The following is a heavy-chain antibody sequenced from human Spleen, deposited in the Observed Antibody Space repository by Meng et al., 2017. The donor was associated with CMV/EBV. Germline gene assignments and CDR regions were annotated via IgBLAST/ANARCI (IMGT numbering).Heavy chain of an antibody. J-gene: IGHJ5*02. D-gene: IGHD3-3*01. V-gene: IGHV1-18*01. CDR2: ISAYNGNT. Sequence: ASVKVSCKASGYTFTSYGISWVRQAPGQGLEWMGWISAYNGNTNYAQKLQGRVTMTKDTSTSTVYMELSSLRSEDTAVYYCAREGNEGYDFWSGSNWFDPWGQGTLVTVSS. CDR1: GYTFTSYG. CDR3: AREGNEGYDFWSGSNWFDP.